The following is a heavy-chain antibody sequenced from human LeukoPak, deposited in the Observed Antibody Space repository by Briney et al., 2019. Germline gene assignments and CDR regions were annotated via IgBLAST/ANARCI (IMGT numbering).Heavy chain of an antibody. V-gene: IGHV1-69*05. D-gene: IGHD5-18*01. J-gene: IGHJ6*03. Sequence: SVKVSCKASGGTFSSYAISWVRQAPGQGLEWMGGIIPIFGTANYAQTFQGRVTITTDESTSTAYMELRSLRSEDTAVYYCARGGYSYGNYYYYYMDVWGKGTTVTVSS. CDR2: IIPIFGTA. CDR3: ARGGYSYGNYYYYYMDV. CDR1: GGTFSSYA.